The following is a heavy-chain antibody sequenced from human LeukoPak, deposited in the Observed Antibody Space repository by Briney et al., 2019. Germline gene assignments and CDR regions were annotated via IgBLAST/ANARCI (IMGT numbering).Heavy chain of an antibody. CDR2: INPSGGST. D-gene: IGHD2-2*01. J-gene: IGHJ4*02. CDR3: ASRCSTISCPFDY. Sequence: GASVKVSCKASGYTFTSYYMHWVRQAPGQGLEWMGIINPSGGSTSYAPKFQGRVTMTRDTSTGTVYMELSSLRSEDTAMYYCASRCSTISCPFDYWGQGTLVTVSS. CDR1: GYTFTSYY. V-gene: IGHV1-46*01.